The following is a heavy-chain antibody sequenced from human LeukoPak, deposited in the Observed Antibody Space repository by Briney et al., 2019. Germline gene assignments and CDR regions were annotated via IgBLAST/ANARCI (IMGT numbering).Heavy chain of an antibody. Sequence: SETLSLTCTVSGGSISSGGYYWSWIRQHPGKGLEWIGNIYYSGSTYYNPSLKSRVTISADTSKTQFPLKLSSVTAADTAVYYCARVTAGVGATTIWGQGTLVTVSS. J-gene: IGHJ4*02. D-gene: IGHD1-26*01. CDR2: IYYSGST. CDR3: ARVTAGVGATTI. CDR1: GGSISSGGYY. V-gene: IGHV4-31*03.